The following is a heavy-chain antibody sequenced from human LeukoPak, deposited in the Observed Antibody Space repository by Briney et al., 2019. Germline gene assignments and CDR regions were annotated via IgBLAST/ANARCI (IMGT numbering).Heavy chain of an antibody. D-gene: IGHD2-15*01. CDR3: AKQLGYCSDGSCYFPY. V-gene: IGHV3-23*01. Sequence: PGGSLRLSCAASGFTFNTYTMNWVRQAPGKGLEWVSAISNNGGYTYYADSVQGRFTISRDNSKNMLCLQMNSLRAEDTAVYYCAKQLGYCSDGSCYFPYWGQGTLVTVSS. CDR1: GFTFNTYT. J-gene: IGHJ4*02. CDR2: ISNNGGYT.